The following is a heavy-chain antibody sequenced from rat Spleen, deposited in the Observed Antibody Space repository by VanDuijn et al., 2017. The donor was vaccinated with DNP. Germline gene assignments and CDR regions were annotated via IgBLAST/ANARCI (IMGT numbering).Heavy chain of an antibody. CDR3: AREVNWELFDY. CDR1: GFSLTTYH. CDR2: IWTGGNT. J-gene: IGHJ2*01. V-gene: IGHV2-30*01. D-gene: IGHD5-1*01. Sequence: QAQLKESGPGLVQPSQTLSLACTVSGFSLTTYHVHWVRQPSGKGLEWMGGIWTGGNTVYNSVFKSRLSISRDTSKSQVFLKMNSLQIEDTATYYCAREVNWELFDYWGQGVMVTVSS.